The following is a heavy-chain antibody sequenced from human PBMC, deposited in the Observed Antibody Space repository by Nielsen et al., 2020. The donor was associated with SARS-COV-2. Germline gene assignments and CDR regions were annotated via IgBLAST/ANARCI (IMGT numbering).Heavy chain of an antibody. CDR1: GGSISSYY. D-gene: IGHD5-24*01. Sequence: SETLSLTCTVSGGSISSYYWSWIRQPPGKGLEWIGYIYYSGSTNYNPSLKSRVTISVDTSKNQFSLKLSSVTAADTAVYYCARWDGDNWFDPWGQGTLVTVSS. CDR2: IYYSGST. V-gene: IGHV4-59*12. CDR3: ARWDGDNWFDP. J-gene: IGHJ5*02.